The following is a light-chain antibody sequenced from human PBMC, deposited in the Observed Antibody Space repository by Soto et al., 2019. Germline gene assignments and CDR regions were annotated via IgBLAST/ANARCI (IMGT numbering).Light chain of an antibody. CDR3: AVWDDSLSGVV. Sequence: QSVVTQLPSASGTPGQRVTISCSGSSSNIGSNYVYWYQHLPGTAPKVLIYKNSHRPSGVPDRFSGSKSDTSASLAISGLRSEDEAHYYCAVWDDSLSGVVFGGGTKLTVL. V-gene: IGLV1-47*01. CDR2: KNS. CDR1: SSNIGSNY. J-gene: IGLJ3*02.